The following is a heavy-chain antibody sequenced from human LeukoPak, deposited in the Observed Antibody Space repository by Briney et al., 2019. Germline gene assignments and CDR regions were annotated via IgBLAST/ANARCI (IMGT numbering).Heavy chain of an antibody. CDR1: GFTFSSYS. CDR3: AEDRGFDY. J-gene: IGHJ4*02. Sequence: GESLTLSCAASGFTFSSYSMSWVRQAQGEGLDWVAAISGSGGSTYDADSVKGRFTIARDNSKSTLYLQMNSLRAEDRAVYYCAEDRGFDYWGQGTLVTVSS. V-gene: IGHV3-23*01. CDR2: ISGSGGST.